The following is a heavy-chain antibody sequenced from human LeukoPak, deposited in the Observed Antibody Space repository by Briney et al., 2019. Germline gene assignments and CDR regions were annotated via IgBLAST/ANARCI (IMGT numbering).Heavy chain of an antibody. CDR3: ARQGCSGGSCYWGNWFDP. Sequence: GESLKISCKGSGYSFTSYWIGWVRQMPGKGLELMGIIYPGDSDTRYSPSFQGQVTISADKSISTAYLQWSSLKASDTAMYCCARQGCSGGSCYWGNWFDPWGQGTLVTVSS. CDR1: GYSFTSYW. V-gene: IGHV5-51*01. J-gene: IGHJ5*02. D-gene: IGHD2-15*01. CDR2: IYPGDSDT.